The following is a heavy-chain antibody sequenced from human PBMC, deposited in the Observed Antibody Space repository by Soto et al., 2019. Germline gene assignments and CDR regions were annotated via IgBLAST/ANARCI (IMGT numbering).Heavy chain of an antibody. CDR1: GFTFSSYA. Sequence: QVQLVESGGGVVQPGRSLRLSCAASGFTFSSYAMHWVRQAPGKGLEWVAVISYDGSNKYYADSVKGRFTTSRDNSKNTLYLQMNSLRAEDTAVYYCARETEYHEGYYYDSSGYPPGDYWGQGTLVTVSS. D-gene: IGHD3-22*01. CDR2: ISYDGSNK. V-gene: IGHV3-30-3*01. J-gene: IGHJ4*02. CDR3: ARETEYHEGYYYDSSGYPPGDY.